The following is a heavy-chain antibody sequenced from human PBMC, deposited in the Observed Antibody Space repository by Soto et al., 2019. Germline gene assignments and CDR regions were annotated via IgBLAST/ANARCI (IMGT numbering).Heavy chain of an antibody. CDR1: GFTFSNAW. D-gene: IGHD1-26*01. J-gene: IGHJ6*02. Sequence: EVQLVESGGGLVKPGGSLRLSCAASGFTFSNAWMNWVRQAPGKGLEGVGRIKSKTDGGTTDYAAPVKGRFTISRDDSKNTLYLQMNSLKTEDTAVYYCTTDPSSGSPYYYYGMDVWGQGTTVTVSS. V-gene: IGHV3-15*07. CDR3: TTDPSSGSPYYYYGMDV. CDR2: IKSKTDGGTT.